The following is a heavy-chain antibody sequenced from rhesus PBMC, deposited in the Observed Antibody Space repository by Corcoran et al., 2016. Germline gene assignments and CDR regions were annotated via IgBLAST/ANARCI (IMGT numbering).Heavy chain of an antibody. Sequence: PGKGLEWMGMIYPGDSDTRYSPSFQGQVTISADKSISTAYLQWSSLKASDTATYYCATEYCTGSGCYAFGYWGQGVLVTVSS. V-gene: IGHV5-2*01. J-gene: IGHJ4*01. CDR3: ATEYCTGSGCYAFGY. D-gene: IGHD2-21*01. CDR2: IYPGDSDT.